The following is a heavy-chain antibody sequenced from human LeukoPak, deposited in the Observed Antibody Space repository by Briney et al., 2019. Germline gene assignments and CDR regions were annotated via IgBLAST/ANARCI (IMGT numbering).Heavy chain of an antibody. Sequence: PGGSLRLSCAASGFTFSNAWMSWIRQPPGKGLEWIGEINHSGSTNYNPSLKSRVTISVDTSKNQFSLKLSSVTAADTAVYYCARFFTMVRGARSWFDPWGQGTLVTVSS. CDR2: INHSGST. CDR3: ARFFTMVRGARSWFDP. D-gene: IGHD3-10*01. J-gene: IGHJ5*02. V-gene: IGHV4-34*01. CDR1: GFTFSNAW.